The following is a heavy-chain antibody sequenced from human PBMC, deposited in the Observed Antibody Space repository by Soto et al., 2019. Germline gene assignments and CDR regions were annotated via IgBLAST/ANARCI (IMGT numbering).Heavy chain of an antibody. Sequence: SETLSLTCSVSGGSISTVTYYWGWIRQPPGKGLDWIGSIYYNGNAYYNPSLKSRVTMSVDTSKNQFSLKLISVTAADTAVYYCARHFVAVVIKGWGYWGQGTLVTVSS. J-gene: IGHJ4*02. V-gene: IGHV4-39*01. D-gene: IGHD3-22*01. CDR3: ARHFVAVVIKGWGY. CDR1: GGSISTVTYY. CDR2: IYYNGNA.